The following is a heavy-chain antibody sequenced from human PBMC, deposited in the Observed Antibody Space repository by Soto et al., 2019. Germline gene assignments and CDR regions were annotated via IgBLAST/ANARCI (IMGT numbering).Heavy chain of an antibody. V-gene: IGHV3-23*01. CDR1: GFTFPTYA. D-gene: IGHD2-2*01. J-gene: IGHJ5*02. CDR2: ISDSGTT. Sequence: EVQLLDSGGGLVQPGGSLRLSCAASGFTFPTYAMSWVRQAPGKGLEWVSTISDSGTTYYANSVKGRFTISRDNSRNTLDLQMNSLRVEDTAVYYCAKGGEGSCSRTSCLYFSDSWGQGTLVTVSS. CDR3: AKGGEGSCSRTSCLYFSDS.